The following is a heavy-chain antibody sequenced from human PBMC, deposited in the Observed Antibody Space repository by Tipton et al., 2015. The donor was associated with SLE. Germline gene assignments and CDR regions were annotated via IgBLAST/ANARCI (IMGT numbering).Heavy chain of an antibody. CDR1: GFTFSSYW. V-gene: IGHV3-74*01. Sequence: SLRLSCAASGFTFSSYWMHWVRQAPGKGLVWVSRINSDGSSTSYADSVKGRFTISRDNAKNTLYLQMNSLRAEDTAVYYCARADWGSPWYFDLWGRGTRVTVSS. CDR2: INSDGSST. CDR3: ARADWGSPWYFDL. D-gene: IGHD7-27*01. J-gene: IGHJ2*01.